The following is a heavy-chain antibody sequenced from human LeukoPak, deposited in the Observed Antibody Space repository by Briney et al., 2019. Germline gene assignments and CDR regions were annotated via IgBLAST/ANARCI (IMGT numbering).Heavy chain of an antibody. V-gene: IGHV3-23*01. D-gene: IGHD6-19*01. J-gene: IGHJ4*02. CDR2: ISDDSGST. CDR3: AKDQYSSGWYFDY. Sequence: GSLRLSCAASELMFSSYAMSWVRQAPGKGLEWASGISDDSGSTYYADSVRGRFTISRDNSKNTLYLQMNSLRVEDTAIYYCAKDQYSSGWYFDYWGQGTLVTVSS. CDR1: ELMFSSYA.